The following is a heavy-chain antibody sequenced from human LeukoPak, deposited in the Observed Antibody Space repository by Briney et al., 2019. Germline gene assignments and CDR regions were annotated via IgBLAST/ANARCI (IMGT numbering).Heavy chain of an antibody. Sequence: PSETLSLTCTVSGGSISSTSYYWGWIRQPPGKGLEWIGSIYYRGSTYYNPSLKSRVTISVDTSKNQFSLKLSSVTAADTAVYYCALRYCGDGSCYFDYWGQGTLVTVSS. V-gene: IGHV4-39*01. J-gene: IGHJ4*02. CDR3: ALRYCGDGSCYFDY. CDR2: IYYRGST. CDR1: GGSISSTSYY. D-gene: IGHD2-15*01.